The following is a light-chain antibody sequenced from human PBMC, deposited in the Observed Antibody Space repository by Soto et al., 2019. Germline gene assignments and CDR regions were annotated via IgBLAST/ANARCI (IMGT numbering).Light chain of an antibody. CDR2: AAS. CDR3: QQSYSTPRT. CDR1: QSISSY. V-gene: IGKV1-39*01. Sequence: DIQMTQSPSSLSASVGDRVTITCRASQSISSYLNWYQQKPGKAPKLLIYAASSLQSGVPSRFSGSGSGTDLTLTISSLQPEDFATYDGQQSYSTPRTFGGGTKVDI. J-gene: IGKJ4*01.